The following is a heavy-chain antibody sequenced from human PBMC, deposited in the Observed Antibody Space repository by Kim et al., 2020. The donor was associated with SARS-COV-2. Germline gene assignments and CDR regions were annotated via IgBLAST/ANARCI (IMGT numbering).Heavy chain of an antibody. J-gene: IGHJ4*02. Sequence: ASVKVSCKASGYTFTGYYMHWVRQAPGQGLEWMGWINPNTGDTNYAQKFQGRVAMTRDTSITTAYIDLSRLTSDDTAVYYCAAWGGPRQNFLIGLFHYWGQGTLLTVSS. V-gene: IGHV1-2*02. CDR1: GYTFTGYY. D-gene: IGHD3-16*01. CDR3: AAWGGPRQNFLIGLFHY. CDR2: INPNTGDT.